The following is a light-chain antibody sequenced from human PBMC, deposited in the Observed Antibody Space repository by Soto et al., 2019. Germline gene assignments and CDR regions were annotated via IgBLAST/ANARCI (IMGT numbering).Light chain of an antibody. Sequence: EIVLTQSPGTLSVSPGERATLSCRASQSVSDNYLAWYQKRPGHAPRLLMYEASTRAAGIPHMFSGSGSATDFPLTISRLEPEDFAVYYCQHYGGSPRTFGQGTKVEAK. CDR2: EAS. CDR3: QHYGGSPRT. V-gene: IGKV3-20*01. CDR1: QSVSDNY. J-gene: IGKJ1*01.